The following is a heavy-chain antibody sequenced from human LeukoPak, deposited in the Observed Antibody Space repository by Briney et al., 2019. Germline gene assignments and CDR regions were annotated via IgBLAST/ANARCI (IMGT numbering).Heavy chain of an antibody. CDR3: ASGAITMVRGEEGKIDY. D-gene: IGHD3-10*01. J-gene: IGHJ4*02. Sequence: PSETLSLTCTVSGGSISSYYWSWIRQPAGKGLEWIGRIYTSGSTNYNPSLKSRVTMSVDTSKNQFSLKLSSVTAADTAVYYCASGAITMVRGEEGKIDYWGQGTLVTVSS. CDR1: GGSISSYY. V-gene: IGHV4-4*07. CDR2: IYTSGST.